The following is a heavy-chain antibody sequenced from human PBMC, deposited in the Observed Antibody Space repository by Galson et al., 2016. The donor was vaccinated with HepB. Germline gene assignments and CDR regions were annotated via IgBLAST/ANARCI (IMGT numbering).Heavy chain of an antibody. D-gene: IGHD6-19*01. J-gene: IGHJ4*02. CDR2: IKFDGGEK. CDR3: ARGLYFFDS. Sequence: SLRLSCAASGFTFSSYWMSWVRQAPGKGLEWVANIKFDGGEKYYVDSVKGRFTVSRDNAKNSLYLQMNSLRAEDTAGYYCARGLYFFDSWGQGALVTVSS. V-gene: IGHV3-7*01. CDR1: GFTFSSYW.